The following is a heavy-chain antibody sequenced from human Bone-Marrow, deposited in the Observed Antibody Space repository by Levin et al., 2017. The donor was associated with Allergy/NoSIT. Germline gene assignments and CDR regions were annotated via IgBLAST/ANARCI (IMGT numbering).Heavy chain of an antibody. CDR3: ARDYDFWSGGSLYYAMDV. D-gene: IGHD3-3*01. J-gene: IGHJ6*02. CDR2: ISHDGTYT. CDR1: GFTLTPYA. Sequence: PGGSLRLSCAASGFTLTPYAIHWVRQAPGKGLEWVAFISHDGTYTYYGDLIKGRFSVSRDNSNNTLFLQMNSLRADDTAVYYCARDYDFWSGGSLYYAMDVWGQGTTVIVSS. V-gene: IGHV3-30*04.